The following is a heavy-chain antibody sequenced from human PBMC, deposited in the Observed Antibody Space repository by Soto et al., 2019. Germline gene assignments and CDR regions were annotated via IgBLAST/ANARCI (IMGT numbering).Heavy chain of an antibody. CDR1: GFSVSDSY. Sequence: PGGSLRLSCVASGFSVSDSYITWIRQAPGKGLEWISYISGTGNTIYYADSVKGRFTISRDNAKNSINLQMSSLIGDDTALYYCARATYSGFGLDYWGQGTLVTVSS. J-gene: IGHJ4*02. CDR2: ISGTGNTI. V-gene: IGHV3-11*01. CDR3: ARATYSGFGLDY. D-gene: IGHD5-12*01.